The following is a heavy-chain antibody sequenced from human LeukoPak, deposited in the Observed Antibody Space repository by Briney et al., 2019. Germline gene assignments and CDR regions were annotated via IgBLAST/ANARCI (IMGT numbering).Heavy chain of an antibody. CDR1: GGSISSSSYY. CDR2: IYYSGST. D-gene: IGHD2-2*01. Sequence: SETLSLTCTVSGGSISSSSYYWGWIRQPPGKGRGGIGSIYYSGSTYYNPSLKSRVTISVDTSKNQFSLKLSSVTAADTAVYYCAREYCSSTSCYHLYGMDVWGKGTTVTVSP. CDR3: AREYCSSTSCYHLYGMDV. V-gene: IGHV4-39*07. J-gene: IGHJ6*04.